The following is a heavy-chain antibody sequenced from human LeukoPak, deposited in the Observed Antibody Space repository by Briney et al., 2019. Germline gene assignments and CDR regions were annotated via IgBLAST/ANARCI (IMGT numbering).Heavy chain of an antibody. CDR3: ARSKVVTAISVFGTIDP. CDR1: RGSISSGGYY. V-gene: IGHV4-31*03. J-gene: IGHJ5*02. D-gene: IGHD2-21*02. Sequence: SETLSLTCTVSRGSISSGGYYWSWIRQHPGKGLEWIGYIYYSGSTYYNPSLKSRVTISVDTSKNQFSLELSSVTAADTAVYYCARSKVVTAISVFGTIDPWGQGTLVTVSS. CDR2: IYYSGST.